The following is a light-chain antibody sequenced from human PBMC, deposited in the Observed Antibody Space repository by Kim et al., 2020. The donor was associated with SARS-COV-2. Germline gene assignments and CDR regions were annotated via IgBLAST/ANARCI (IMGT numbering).Light chain of an antibody. J-gene: IGKJ5*01. CDR3: QQYGSSPNT. CDR2: GAS. Sequence: PGERATLSGRASQGVSSRYLAWYQQKPGQAPRLLIYGASSRATGIPDRFSGSGSGTDFTLTISRLEPEDFAVYYCQQYGSSPNTFGQGTRLEIK. V-gene: IGKV3-20*01. CDR1: QGVSSRY.